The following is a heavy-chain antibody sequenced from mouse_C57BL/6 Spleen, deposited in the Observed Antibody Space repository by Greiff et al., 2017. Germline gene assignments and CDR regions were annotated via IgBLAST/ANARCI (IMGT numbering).Heavy chain of an antibody. CDR3: AREAYGYDPYAMDY. Sequence: EVQVVESGGGLVKPGGSLKLSCAASGFTFSDYGMHWVRQAPEKGLEWVAYISSGSSTIYYADTVKGRFTISRDNAKNNLCLQMTSLRSEDTAMYYCAREAYGYDPYAMDYWGQGTSVTVSS. V-gene: IGHV5-17*01. J-gene: IGHJ4*01. CDR1: GFTFSDYG. CDR2: ISSGSSTI. D-gene: IGHD2-2*01.